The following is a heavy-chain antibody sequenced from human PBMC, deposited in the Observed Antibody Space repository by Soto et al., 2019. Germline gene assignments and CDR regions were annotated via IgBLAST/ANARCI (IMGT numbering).Heavy chain of an antibody. CDR3: ARDHFGVANGYYYYYGMDV. D-gene: IGHD3-3*01. V-gene: IGHV1-2*04. J-gene: IGHJ6*02. CDR1: GYTFTGYY. Sequence: ASVKVSCKASGYTFTGYYMHWVRQAPGQGLEWMGWINPNSGGTNYAQKFQGWVTMTRDTSISTAYMELSRLRSNDTAVYYCARDHFGVANGYYYYYGMDVWGQGTTVTVPS. CDR2: INPNSGGT.